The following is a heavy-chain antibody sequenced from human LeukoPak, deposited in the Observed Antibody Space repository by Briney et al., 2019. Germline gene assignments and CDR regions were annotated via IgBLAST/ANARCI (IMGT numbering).Heavy chain of an antibody. CDR1: GFTLSSYW. CDR3: ARGLQGIDY. V-gene: IGHV3-74*01. Sequence: QAGGSLRLSCAASGFTLSSYWMHWVRQVPGKGLMWVSVIYTDDISTNYADSVKGRFTISRDNAENTLYLQMNSLRAEDTAVYYCARGLQGIDYWGQGTLVTVSS. J-gene: IGHJ4*02. D-gene: IGHD4-11*01. CDR2: IYTDDIST.